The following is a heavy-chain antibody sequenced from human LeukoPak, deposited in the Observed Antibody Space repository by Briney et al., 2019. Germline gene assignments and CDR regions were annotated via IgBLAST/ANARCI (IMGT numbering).Heavy chain of an antibody. CDR1: GGSFSGYY. CDR2: INHSGST. V-gene: IGHV4-34*01. Sequence: SETLSLTCAVYGGSFSGYYWSWIRLPPGKGLEWIGEINHSGSTNYNPSLKSRVTISVDTSKNQFSLKLSSVTAADTAVYYCARFEACPLYYYYYMDVWGKGTTVTVSS. J-gene: IGHJ6*03. CDR3: ARFEACPLYYYYYMDV.